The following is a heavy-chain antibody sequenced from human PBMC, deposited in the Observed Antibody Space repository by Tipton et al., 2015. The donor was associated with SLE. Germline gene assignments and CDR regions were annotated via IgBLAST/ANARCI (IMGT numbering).Heavy chain of an antibody. V-gene: IGHV4-4*07. Sequence: TLSLTCTLSSASISSSYWSWIRQPAGKGLEWIGRIYTTGSTNYNPSLKSRVTMSVDTSKHQFSLKLNSVTAADTAVYYCAREFLSPMTTVHWYFDLWGRGTLVTVSS. D-gene: IGHD4-11*01. CDR1: SASISSSY. CDR2: IYTTGST. CDR3: AREFLSPMTTVHWYFDL. J-gene: IGHJ2*01.